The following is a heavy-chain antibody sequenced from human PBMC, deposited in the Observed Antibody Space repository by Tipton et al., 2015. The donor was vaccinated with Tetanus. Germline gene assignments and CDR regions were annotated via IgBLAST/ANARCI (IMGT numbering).Heavy chain of an antibody. D-gene: IGHD3-10*01. CDR2: IIPALSTT. J-gene: IGHJ4*02. CDR3: ARGDLWFGESLDHLYDY. Sequence: QLVQSGAEVKKPGSSVKVSCKASGGGVSKFAIRWLRQAPGQGFELIGTIIPALSTTTYEQKFRGRITITADGSTSTAYMELSSLRSDDTAVYYCARGDLWFGESLDHLYDYWGQGTLVTVSS. CDR1: GGGVSKFA. V-gene: IGHV1-69*18.